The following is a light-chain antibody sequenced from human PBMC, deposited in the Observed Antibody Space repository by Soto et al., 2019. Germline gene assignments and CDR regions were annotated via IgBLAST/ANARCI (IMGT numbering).Light chain of an antibody. CDR1: SSNIGRNT. CDR2: INH. V-gene: IGLV1-44*01. J-gene: IGLJ2*01. CDR3: AAWDDSLNGVV. Sequence: QSVLTQSPSASGTPGQRVTISCSGSSSNIGRNTVSWYQHLPGTAPKLLIYINHQRPSEVPDRFSGSKSGTSASLAISGLQSEDEADYYCAAWDDSLNGVVFGGGTKVTVL.